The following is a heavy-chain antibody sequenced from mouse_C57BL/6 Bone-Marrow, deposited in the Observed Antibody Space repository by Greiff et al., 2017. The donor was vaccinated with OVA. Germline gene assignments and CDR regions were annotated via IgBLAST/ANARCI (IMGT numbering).Heavy chain of an antibody. Sequence: QVQLKQSGPELVKPGASVKISCKASGYAFSSSWMNWVKQRPGKGLEWIGRIYPGDGDTNYNGKFKGKATLTADKSSSTAYMQLSSLTSEDSAVYFCAREGPIGPITTVVDWYFDVWGTGTTVTVSS. CDR1: GYAFSSSW. CDR2: IYPGDGDT. CDR3: AREGPIGPITTVVDWYFDV. V-gene: IGHV1-82*01. J-gene: IGHJ1*03. D-gene: IGHD1-1*01.